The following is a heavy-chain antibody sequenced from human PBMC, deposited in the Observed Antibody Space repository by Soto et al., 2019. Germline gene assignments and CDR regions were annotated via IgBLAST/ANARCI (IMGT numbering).Heavy chain of an antibody. CDR2: TYFRSKWYN. CDR1: GDSVSSKTAA. D-gene: IGHD3-9*01. CDR3: ARVSFDHFVHWFDP. J-gene: IGHJ5*02. Sequence: SQTLSLTCAISGDSVSSKTAAWNWIRQSPSRGLEWLRRTYFRSKWYNDYAIFVKSRITINPDTSKNQFSLLLNSVTPEDTAVYYCARVSFDHFVHWFDPWGQGTLVTVSS. V-gene: IGHV6-1*01.